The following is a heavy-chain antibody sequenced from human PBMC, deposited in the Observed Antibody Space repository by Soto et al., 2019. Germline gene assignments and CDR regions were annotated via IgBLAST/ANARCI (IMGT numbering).Heavy chain of an antibody. J-gene: IGHJ6*02. D-gene: IGHD2-15*01. CDR2: ISYDGSNK. Sequence: QVQLVESGGGVVQPGRSLRLSCAASGFTFSSYGMLWVRQAPGKGLEWVAVISYDGSNKYYADSVKGRFTISRDNSKNTLYLQMNSLRAEDTAVYYCAKRQYCSGGSCYYYYYGMDVWGQGTTVTVSS. V-gene: IGHV3-30*18. CDR3: AKRQYCSGGSCYYYYYGMDV. CDR1: GFTFSSYG.